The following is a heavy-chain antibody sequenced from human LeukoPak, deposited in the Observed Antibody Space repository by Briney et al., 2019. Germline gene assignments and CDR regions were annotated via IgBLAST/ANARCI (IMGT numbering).Heavy chain of an antibody. CDR3: ALQTIAAAGTLFDY. Sequence: PSETLSLTCTVSGYSISSGYYWGWIRQPPGKGLEWTGSIDHSGSTYYNPSLKSRITISVDTSKNQFSLKLSSVTAADTAVYYCALQTIAAAGTLFDYWGQGTLVTVSS. D-gene: IGHD6-13*01. CDR1: GYSISSGYY. V-gene: IGHV4-38-2*02. CDR2: IDHSGST. J-gene: IGHJ4*02.